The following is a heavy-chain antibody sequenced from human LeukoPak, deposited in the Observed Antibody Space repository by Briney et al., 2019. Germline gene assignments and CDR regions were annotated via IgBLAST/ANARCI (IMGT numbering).Heavy chain of an antibody. V-gene: IGHV4-34*01. Sequence: SETLSLTCAVYGGSFSGYYWSWIRQPPGKGLEWIGEINHSGSTNYNPSLKSRVTISVDTSKTQFSLKLSSVTAADTAVYYCARGTMTTVTYYFDYWGQGTLVTVSS. CDR3: ARGTMTTVTYYFDY. D-gene: IGHD4-17*01. J-gene: IGHJ4*02. CDR2: INHSGST. CDR1: GGSFSGYY.